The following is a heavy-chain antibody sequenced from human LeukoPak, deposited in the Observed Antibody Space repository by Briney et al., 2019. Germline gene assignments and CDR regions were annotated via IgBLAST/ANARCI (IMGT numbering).Heavy chain of an antibody. CDR2: IRSKAKSYAT. D-gene: IGHD5/OR15-5a*01. CDR3: TRLLTVYGH. Sequence: PGGSLRLSCVASGFTFSGSAMHWVRQASGKVLGWVGRIRSKAKSYATAYAASVNGRFTISRDDSKNTAYLQMNSLKNEDTAVYYCTRLLTVYGHWGQGTLVTVSS. V-gene: IGHV3-73*01. J-gene: IGHJ4*02. CDR1: GFTFSGSA.